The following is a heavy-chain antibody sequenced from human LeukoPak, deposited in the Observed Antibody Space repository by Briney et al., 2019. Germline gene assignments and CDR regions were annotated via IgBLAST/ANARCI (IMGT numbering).Heavy chain of an antibody. Sequence: GGSLRLSCAASGFTFSSYWMSWVRQALGQGLEWVANIKQDGSEKYYVDSVKGRFTISRDNAKNSLYLQMNSLRAEDTAVYYCARVSSGWYERSYYFDYWGQGTLVTVSS. CDR1: GFTFSSYW. CDR2: IKQDGSEK. V-gene: IGHV3-7*03. CDR3: ARVSSGWYERSYYFDY. D-gene: IGHD6-19*01. J-gene: IGHJ4*02.